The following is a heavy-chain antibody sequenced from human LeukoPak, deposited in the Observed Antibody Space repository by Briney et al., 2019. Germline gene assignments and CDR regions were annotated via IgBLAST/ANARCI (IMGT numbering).Heavy chain of an antibody. V-gene: IGHV1-18*01. D-gene: IGHD3-9*01. CDR3: ARDLRGWLHFDY. CDR2: ISAYNGNT. Sequence: ASAKVSCKASGYTFTSYGISWVRQAPGQGLEWMGWISAYNGNTNYAQKLQGRVTMTTDTSTSTAYMELRSLRSDDTAVYYCARDLRGWLHFDYWGQGTLVTVSS. J-gene: IGHJ4*02. CDR1: GYTFTSYG.